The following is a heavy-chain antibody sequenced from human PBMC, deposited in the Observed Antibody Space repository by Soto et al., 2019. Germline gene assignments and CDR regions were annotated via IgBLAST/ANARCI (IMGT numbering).Heavy chain of an antibody. CDR2: IGPEGGAT. CDR1: GYTFTGHY. V-gene: IGHV1-2*02. Sequence: ASVKVSCKASGYTFTGHYIHWVRQAPEQGPEWMGEIGPEGGATRYAQKFQGRVTMTMDTSITTVYMELNNLRPDDTAVYYCGRGRSGQIVVFYWGQGTPVTVSS. CDR3: GRGRSGQIVVFY. J-gene: IGHJ4*02. D-gene: IGHD1-26*01.